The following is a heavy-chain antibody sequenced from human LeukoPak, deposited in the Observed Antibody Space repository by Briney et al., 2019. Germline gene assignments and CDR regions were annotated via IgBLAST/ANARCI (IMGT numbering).Heavy chain of an antibody. CDR2: FDPEDDER. Sequence: ASVKVSCKAFGHTLKDLSIHWVRQAPGKGLEWLGGFDPEDDERMYAPKFQGRVTVTEDNSIDTAYMELTSLSSDDTGVYYCSTETAGNYWGQGTRVTFSS. V-gene: IGHV1-24*01. J-gene: IGHJ4*02. CDR1: GHTLKDLS. CDR3: STETAGNY.